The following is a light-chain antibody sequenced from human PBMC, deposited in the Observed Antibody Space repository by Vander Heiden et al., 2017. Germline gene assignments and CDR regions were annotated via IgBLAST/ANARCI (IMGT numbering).Light chain of an antibody. Sequence: QSALTQPPSASGSPGQSVTISCTGTSRDVGGYNYVSWYQQHPGKAPTLTIYEVSRRPSGVAGRFSASKSGTTASLTVSALEEEGDADYYCSSYAGSNMVVFGGGTKLTVL. CDR1: SRDVGGYNY. CDR2: EVS. J-gene: IGLJ2*01. V-gene: IGLV2-8*01. CDR3: SSYAGSNMVV.